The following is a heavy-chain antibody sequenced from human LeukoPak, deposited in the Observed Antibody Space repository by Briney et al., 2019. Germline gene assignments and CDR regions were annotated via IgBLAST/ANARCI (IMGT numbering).Heavy chain of an antibody. J-gene: IGHJ4*02. CDR3: AKDLGASKTVIGTSRLTDS. CDR1: GFTFNRYC. D-gene: IGHD6-19*01. Sequence: GGSLRLSRRASGFTFNRYCMSWVRLAPENGLEWISAICGRGDNTWYADSVKGRVTISRDNSKNTVYLHMDSLRSDDTALYHVAKDLGASKTVIGTSRLTDSWGQGTLVTVSS. V-gene: IGHV3-23*01. CDR2: ICGRGDNT.